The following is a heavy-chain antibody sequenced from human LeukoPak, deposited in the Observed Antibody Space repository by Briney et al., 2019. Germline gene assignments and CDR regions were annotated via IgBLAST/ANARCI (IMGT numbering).Heavy chain of an antibody. J-gene: IGHJ3*02. CDR2: INPNSGGT. D-gene: IGHD6-13*01. Sequence: GASVKVSCKASGYTFTGYYMHWVRQAPGQGLEWMGWINPNSGGTNYAQKFQGRVTMTRDTSISTAYMELSRLRSDDTAVYYCATTLRSSSWFDAFDIWGQGTMVTVSS. V-gene: IGHV1-2*02. CDR3: ATTLRSSSWFDAFDI. CDR1: GYTFTGYY.